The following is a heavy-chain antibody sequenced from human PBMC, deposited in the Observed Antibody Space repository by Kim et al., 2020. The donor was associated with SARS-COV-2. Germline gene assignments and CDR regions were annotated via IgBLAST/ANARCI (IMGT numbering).Heavy chain of an antibody. CDR3: ARAAGDSVDWFDP. D-gene: IGHD3-22*01. V-gene: IGHV1-46*02. J-gene: IGHJ5*02. CDR1: GYTFHGYY. CDR2: INPHGGGT. Sequence: ASVKFFCKTTGYTFHGYYIHWVRQTPGQGLEWMGLINPHGGGTNYAQRFEDTITMTRDTSTSTVYLEVNSLISEDTAVYFCARAAGDSVDWFDPWGQGTL.